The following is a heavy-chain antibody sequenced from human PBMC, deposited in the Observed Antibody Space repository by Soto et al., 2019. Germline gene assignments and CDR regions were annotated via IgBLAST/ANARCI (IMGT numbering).Heavy chain of an antibody. Sequence: GASVKVSCKASGGTFSRNAISWVRQAPGQGLEWMGGIIPSFHAPNYAQKFQGRVTITADESTSIVFTEMSSLRSDDTAVYYCARDVLVGYSSGWHSYRNSVGGMDVWGQGTTVTVSS. V-gene: IGHV1-69*13. J-gene: IGHJ6*02. CDR3: ARDVLVGYSSGWHSYRNSVGGMDV. D-gene: IGHD6-19*01. CDR2: IIPSFHAP. CDR1: GGTFSRNA.